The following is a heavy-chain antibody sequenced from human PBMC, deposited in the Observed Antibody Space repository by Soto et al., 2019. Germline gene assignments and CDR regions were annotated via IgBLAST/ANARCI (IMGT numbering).Heavy chain of an antibody. J-gene: IGHJ4*02. Sequence: QVQLVESGGGVVQPGRSLRLSCAASGLTFSSYAMHWVRRAPGKGLEWVAVISYDGSNKYYADSVKGRFTISRDNSKNTLYLQMNSLRAEDTAVYYCTRGGYTVTTPRDYWGQGTLVTVSS. D-gene: IGHD4-17*01. CDR1: GLTFSSYA. V-gene: IGHV3-30-3*01. CDR2: ISYDGSNK. CDR3: TRGGYTVTTPRDY.